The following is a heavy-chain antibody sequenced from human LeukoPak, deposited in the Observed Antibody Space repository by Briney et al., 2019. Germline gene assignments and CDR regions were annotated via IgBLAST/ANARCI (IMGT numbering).Heavy chain of an antibody. CDR3: AKAPEEYGGNSYWYFDL. CDR1: GFTFSSYG. Sequence: GGSLRLSCAASGFTFSSYGMHWVRQAPGKGLEWVAFIRYDGSNKYYADSVKGRFTISRDNSKNTLYLQMNSLRAEDTAVYYCAKAPEEYGGNSYWYFDLWGRGTPVTVSS. D-gene: IGHD4-23*01. V-gene: IGHV3-30*02. J-gene: IGHJ2*01. CDR2: IRYDGSNK.